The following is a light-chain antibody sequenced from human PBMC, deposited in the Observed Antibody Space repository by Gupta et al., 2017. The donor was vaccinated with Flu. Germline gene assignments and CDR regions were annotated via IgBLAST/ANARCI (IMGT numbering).Light chain of an antibody. Sequence: SYVLTQPPSVSVAPGQTARITCGGNNIGSKSVHWYQQKPGQAPVLVVYDDSDRPSGIPGRFSGSNSGNTATLTIGRVEAGDEADYYCQVWDSSSDHVVFGGGTKLTVL. J-gene: IGLJ2*01. CDR2: DDS. CDR1: NIGSKS. CDR3: QVWDSSSDHVV. V-gene: IGLV3-21*02.